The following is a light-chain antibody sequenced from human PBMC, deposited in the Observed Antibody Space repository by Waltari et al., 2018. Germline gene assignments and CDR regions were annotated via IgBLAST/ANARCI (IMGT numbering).Light chain of an antibody. Sequence: DIQMTQSPSTLSASVGDRVTITCRASQSISVWLAWYQQKPGRAPKLLVFRASSLESGVPSRFSGSGSGTEFTLTISSLQPDDFATYYCQQYNSFSTTFGGGTKVESK. CDR3: QQYNSFSTT. CDR1: QSISVW. V-gene: IGKV1-5*03. J-gene: IGKJ4*01. CDR2: RAS.